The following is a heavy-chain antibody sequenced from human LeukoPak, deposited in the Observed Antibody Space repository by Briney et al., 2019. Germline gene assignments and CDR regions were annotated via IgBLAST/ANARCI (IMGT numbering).Heavy chain of an antibody. CDR3: ARDRGRYYDSRGFYWGYYFDS. V-gene: IGHV3-74*01. J-gene: IGHJ4*02. CDR1: GFTFSSGF. Sequence: GGSLRLSCVASGFTFSSGFMHWIRQAPGEGLMYVSQISGDETYTNYADSVKGRFTISRDNSKDTLYLQMSSVRVDDTAVYYCARDRGRYYDSRGFYWGYYFDSWGQGILVTVST. CDR2: ISGDETYT. D-gene: IGHD3-22*01.